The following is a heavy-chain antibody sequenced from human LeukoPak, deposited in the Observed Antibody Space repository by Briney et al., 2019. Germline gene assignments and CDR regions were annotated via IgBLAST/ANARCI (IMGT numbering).Heavy chain of an antibody. J-gene: IGHJ4*02. CDR1: GFTFSSYG. D-gene: IGHD2-15*01. CDR2: ISYDGSNK. Sequence: PGRSLRLSCAASGFTFSSYGMHWVRQAPGKGLEWVAVISYDGSNKYYADSVKGRFTISRDNSKNTLYLQMNSLRAEDTAVYYCSSRDPCSGGTCYALAYWGQGILVTVSS. CDR3: SSRDPCSGGTCYALAY. V-gene: IGHV3-30*03.